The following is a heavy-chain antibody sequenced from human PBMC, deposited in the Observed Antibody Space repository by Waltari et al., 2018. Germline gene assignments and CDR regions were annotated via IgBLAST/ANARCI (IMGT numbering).Heavy chain of an antibody. J-gene: IGHJ6*02. Sequence: QVQLQQWGAGLLKPSETLSITCAVYGGSFSGYYWSWLRQPPGKGLEWIGEINHSGSTNYNPSLKSRVTISVDTSKNQFSLKLSSVTAADTAVYYCARGRKQWLPPHYYYYGMDVWGQGTTVTVSS. CDR1: GGSFSGYY. CDR2: INHSGST. CDR3: ARGRKQWLPPHYYYYGMDV. D-gene: IGHD6-19*01. V-gene: IGHV4-34*01.